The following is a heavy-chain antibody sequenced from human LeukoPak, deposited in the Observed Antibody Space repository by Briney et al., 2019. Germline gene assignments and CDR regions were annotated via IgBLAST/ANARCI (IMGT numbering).Heavy chain of an antibody. D-gene: IGHD5-18*01. CDR3: ARSSGGYSYGYSFDY. J-gene: IGHJ4*02. Sequence: GGSLRLSCAASGFTFSSYAMSWVRQAPGKGLEWVSAISGSGGSTYYADSVKGRFTISRDNSKNTLYLQMNSLRAEDTAVYYCARSSGGYSYGYSFDYRGQGTLVTVSS. CDR2: ISGSGGST. V-gene: IGHV3-23*01. CDR1: GFTFSSYA.